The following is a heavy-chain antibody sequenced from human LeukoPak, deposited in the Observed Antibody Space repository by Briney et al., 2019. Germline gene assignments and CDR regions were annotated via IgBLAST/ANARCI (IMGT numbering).Heavy chain of an antibody. D-gene: IGHD6-6*01. CDR2: IIPIFGTA. V-gene: IGHV1-69*13. Sequence: ASVKVSCKASGGTFSSYAISWVRQAPGQGLEWMGGIIPIFGTANYAQKFQGRVTITADESTSTAYMELSSLRSEDTAVYYCARGKVSIAARPLSYYYYGMDVWGQGTTVTVSS. J-gene: IGHJ6*02. CDR1: GGTFSSYA. CDR3: ARGKVSIAARPLSYYYYGMDV.